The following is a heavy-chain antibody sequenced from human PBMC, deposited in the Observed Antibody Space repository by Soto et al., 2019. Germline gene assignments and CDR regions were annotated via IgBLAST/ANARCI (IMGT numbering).Heavy chain of an antibody. CDR2: IIPIFGTA. CDR3: ARRDSIDTAMAGNYYYYGMDV. Sequence: QVQLVQSGAEVKKPGSSVKVSCKASGGTFSSYAISWVRQAPGQGLEWMGGIIPIFGTANYAQKFQGRVTITADESTNTAYMELRSLRSEDTAVYYCARRDSIDTAMAGNYYYYGMDVWGQGTTVTVSS. J-gene: IGHJ6*02. V-gene: IGHV1-69*12. CDR1: GGTFSSYA. D-gene: IGHD5-18*01.